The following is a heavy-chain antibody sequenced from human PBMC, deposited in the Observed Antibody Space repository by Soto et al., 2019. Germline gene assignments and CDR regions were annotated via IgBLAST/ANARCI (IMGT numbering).Heavy chain of an antibody. D-gene: IGHD6-13*01. CDR3: ARVIAGAEAWFDP. CDR1: GNTFTNFG. CDR2: ISAYTDDP. Sequence: QGQLVQSGAEVKKPGASVKVSCTASGNTFTNFGVTWVRQAPGQGLEWMGWISAYTDDPNYAQKFQGRVTMTIETSTSTGDLDLRSLTSDDTAVYYCARVIAGAEAWFDPWGQGTLVTVSS. J-gene: IGHJ5*02. V-gene: IGHV1-18*01.